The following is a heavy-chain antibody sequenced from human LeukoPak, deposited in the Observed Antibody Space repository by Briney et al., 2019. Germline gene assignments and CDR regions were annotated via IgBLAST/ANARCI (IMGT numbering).Heavy chain of an antibody. CDR1: GFTFSTYW. J-gene: IGHJ3*02. CDR2: IKQDGSEK. V-gene: IGHV3-7*01. CDR3: ARDFRITIFGVVIKKDAFDI. D-gene: IGHD3-3*01. Sequence: PGGSLRLSCAASGFTFSTYWMTWVRQAPGKGLEWVANIKQDGSEKFYVDSVKGRFTISRDSAKSSLYLQMNSLRAEDTAVYYCARDFRITIFGVVIKKDAFDIWGQGTMVTVSS.